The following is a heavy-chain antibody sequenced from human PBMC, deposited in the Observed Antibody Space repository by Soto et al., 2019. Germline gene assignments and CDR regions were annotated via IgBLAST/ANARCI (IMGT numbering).Heavy chain of an antibody. CDR2: INSDGTTI. D-gene: IGHD6-19*01. J-gene: IGHJ4*02. Sequence: EVQLVESGGGLVQPGGSLRLSCAASGFTFSNYWVHWVRQAPGKGLMWVSRINSDGTTINYADSVEGRFTISRDNAKNTLFLQMNSLRVEDTAGYYCERAGWYRFDYWGQGTLVTVSS. CDR1: GFTFSNYW. CDR3: ERAGWYRFDY. V-gene: IGHV3-74*01.